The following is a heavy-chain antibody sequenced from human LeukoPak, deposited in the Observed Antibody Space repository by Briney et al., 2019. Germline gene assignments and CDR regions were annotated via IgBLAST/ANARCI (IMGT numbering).Heavy chain of an antibody. CDR1: GFTFSIYA. Sequence: SGGSLRLSCSASGFTFSIYAMHWVRQAPGKGLEYVSAISSNGGSTYYADSVKGRFTISRDNSKNTLYLQMSSLRAEDTAVYYCVKDRYSSRWYRYFDLWGRGTLVTVSS. V-gene: IGHV3-64D*06. CDR2: ISSNGGST. D-gene: IGHD6-19*01. J-gene: IGHJ2*01. CDR3: VKDRYSSRWYRYFDL.